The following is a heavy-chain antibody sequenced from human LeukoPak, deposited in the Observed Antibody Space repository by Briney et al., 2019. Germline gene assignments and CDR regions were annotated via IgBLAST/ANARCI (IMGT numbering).Heavy chain of an antibody. CDR1: GFTFTSYW. Sequence: GGSLSLSCVASGFTFTSYWMSWVRQAPGKGLEWVAKIKQDGSEENYVDSVKGRFTVSRDNARNSLYLQMNSLRSEDTAIYYCARDGGWYRDYWGQGTLVTVSS. V-gene: IGHV3-7*01. J-gene: IGHJ4*02. CDR3: ARDGGWYRDY. D-gene: IGHD6-19*01. CDR2: IKQDGSEE.